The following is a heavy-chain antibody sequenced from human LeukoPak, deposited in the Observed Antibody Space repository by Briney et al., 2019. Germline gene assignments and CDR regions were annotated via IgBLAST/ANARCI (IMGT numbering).Heavy chain of an antibody. CDR2: INTFNNNT. D-gene: IGHD3/OR15-3a*01. CDR1: GYIFTNYG. V-gene: IGHV1-18*01. Sequence: ASVKVSCKASGYIFTNYGITWVRQAPGQGLEWMGWINTFNNNTNYVQNLQGRVTMTTDTSTSTAYMELRSLRFDDTAVYYCARSGLPSHLTSYYFYYMDVWGKGTTVTISS. CDR3: ARSGLPSHLTSYYFYYMDV. J-gene: IGHJ6*03.